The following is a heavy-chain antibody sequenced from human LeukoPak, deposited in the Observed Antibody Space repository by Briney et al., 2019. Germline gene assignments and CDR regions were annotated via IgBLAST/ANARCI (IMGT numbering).Heavy chain of an antibody. V-gene: IGHV5-51*01. J-gene: IGHJ4*02. CDR1: GYSFSNHW. Sequence: GESLKISCKGSGYSFSNHWIGWVRQMPGKGLERMGIIYPGDSDTRYSPSFQGQVTISADKSISTAYLQWSSLKASDSAMYYCARRDVGYTYYWGQGTLVTVSS. CDR3: ARRDVGYTYY. D-gene: IGHD5-24*01. CDR2: IYPGDSDT.